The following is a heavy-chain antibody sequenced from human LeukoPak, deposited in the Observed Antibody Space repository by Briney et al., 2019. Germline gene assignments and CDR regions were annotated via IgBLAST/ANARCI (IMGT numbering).Heavy chain of an antibody. CDR2: ICYSGST. J-gene: IGHJ4*02. CDR1: GGSISSGGYY. Sequence: PSETLSLTCTVSGGSISSGGYYWSWIRQHPGTGMEWIGYICYSGSTYYNPSLKSRVTISVDTSKNQFSLKLSSVTAADTAVYYCARDSRGYQTPWWYWGQGTLVTVSS. CDR3: ARDSRGYQTPWWY. V-gene: IGHV4-31*03. D-gene: IGHD5-18*01.